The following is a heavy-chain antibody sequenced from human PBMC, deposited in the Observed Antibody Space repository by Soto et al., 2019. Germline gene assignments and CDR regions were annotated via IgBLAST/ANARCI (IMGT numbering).Heavy chain of an antibody. J-gene: IGHJ4*02. Sequence: PSETLSLTCTVSGGSISSSSYYWGWIRQPPGKGLEWIGSIYYSGSTYYNPSLKSRVTISVDTSKNQFSLKLSSVTAADTAVYYCARHSTDYVWGSYRKQNDYWGQGTLVTVS. D-gene: IGHD3-16*02. CDR2: IYYSGST. V-gene: IGHV4-39*01. CDR1: GGSISSSSYY. CDR3: ARHSTDYVWGSYRKQNDY.